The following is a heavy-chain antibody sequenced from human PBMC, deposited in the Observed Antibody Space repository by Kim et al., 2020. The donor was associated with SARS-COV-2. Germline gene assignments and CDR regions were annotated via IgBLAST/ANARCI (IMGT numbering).Heavy chain of an antibody. J-gene: IGHJ3*02. D-gene: IGHD3-9*01. CDR3: TRSPSYDWSNAFDI. V-gene: IGHV3-73*01. Sequence: ASVKGRFTISRDDSKNTAYLQMNSLKTEDTAVYYCTRSPSYDWSNAFDIWGQGTMVTVSS.